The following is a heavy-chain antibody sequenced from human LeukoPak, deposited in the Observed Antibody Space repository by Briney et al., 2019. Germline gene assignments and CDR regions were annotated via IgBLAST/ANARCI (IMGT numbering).Heavy chain of an antibody. CDR3: AKAYGMDV. J-gene: IGHJ6*02. Sequence: PGGSLRLSCAASGFNFGDYAMHWVRQPPGKGLDWVSLIRGDGGSTYYADSVKGRFTTSRDNNKNSLYLQMNSLRTEDTALYYCAKAYGMDVWGQGATVTVSS. CDR1: GFNFGDYA. V-gene: IGHV3-43*02. CDR2: IRGDGGST.